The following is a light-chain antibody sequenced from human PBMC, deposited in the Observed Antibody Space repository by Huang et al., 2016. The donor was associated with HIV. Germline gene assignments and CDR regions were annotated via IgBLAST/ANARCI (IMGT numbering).Light chain of an antibody. CDR1: QSLLHRNGNTH. J-gene: IGKJ2*01. CDR3: MQALQTPYT. V-gene: IGKV2-28*01. Sequence: DIVMTQSPLSLPVTPGEPASISCRSSQSLLHRNGNTHLDWYLQRPGQSPQLLIYLGSNRASGVPDRFSGSGSGTYFTLKISRVAAEDVGVYYCMQALQTPYTFGQGTKLEIK. CDR2: LGS.